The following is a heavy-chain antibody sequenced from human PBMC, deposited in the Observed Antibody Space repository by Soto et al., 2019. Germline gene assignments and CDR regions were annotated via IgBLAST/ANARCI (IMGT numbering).Heavy chain of an antibody. V-gene: IGHV1-46*01. Sequence: GASVKVSCKASGYTFTSYYMHWVRQAPGQGLEWMGIINPSGGSTSYAQKFQGRVTMTRDTSTSTVYMELSSLRSEDTAVYYCARDHCSSTSCYEAHYGMDVWGQGTTVTVSS. CDR1: GYTFTSYY. D-gene: IGHD2-2*01. J-gene: IGHJ6*02. CDR3: ARDHCSSTSCYEAHYGMDV. CDR2: INPSGGST.